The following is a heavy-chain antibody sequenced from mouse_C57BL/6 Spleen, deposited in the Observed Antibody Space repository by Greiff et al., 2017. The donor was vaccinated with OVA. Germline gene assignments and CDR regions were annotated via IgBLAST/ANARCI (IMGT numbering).Heavy chain of an antibody. Sequence: VQLQQPGAELVKPGASVKMSCKASGYTFTSYWITWVKPRPGQGLEWIGDIYPGSGSTNYNAKFKSKATLTVDTSSSTAYMQLSSLTSEDSAVYYCARYDYDPYYAMDYWGQGTSVTVSS. CDR3: ARYDYDPYYAMDY. CDR1: GYTFTSYW. D-gene: IGHD2-4*01. J-gene: IGHJ4*01. V-gene: IGHV1-55*01. CDR2: IYPGSGST.